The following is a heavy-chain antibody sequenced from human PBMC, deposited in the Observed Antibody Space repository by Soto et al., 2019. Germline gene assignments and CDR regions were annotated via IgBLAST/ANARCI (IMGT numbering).Heavy chain of an antibody. V-gene: IGHV3-30*18. D-gene: IGHD6-19*01. CDR2: ISYDGSNK. CDR1: GFTVSSYG. J-gene: IGHJ4*02. CDR3: AKAGYSSCWPTSGGDY. Sequence: QVQLVESGGGVVQPGRSLRLSCAASGFTVSSYGMHWVRQAPGKGLEWVAVISYDGSNKYYADSVKGRFTSSRDNSKNTLYLQMNSLRAEDTAVYYCAKAGYSSCWPTSGGDYWGQGTLVTVSS.